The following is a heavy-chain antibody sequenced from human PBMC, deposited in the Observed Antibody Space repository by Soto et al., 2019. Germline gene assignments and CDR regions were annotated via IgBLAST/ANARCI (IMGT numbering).Heavy chain of an antibody. CDR3: ARRGIVVVPTAFDY. J-gene: IGHJ4*02. Sequence: QVQLQQWGAGLLKPSETLSLTCAVYGGSFSGYYWSWIRQPPGKGLEWIGEINHSGSTNYNPSLKSRVTISVDTSKNQFALKLSSVTAADTAVYYCARRGIVVVPTAFDYWGQGTLVTVSS. V-gene: IGHV4-34*01. CDR2: INHSGST. CDR1: GGSFSGYY. D-gene: IGHD2-2*01.